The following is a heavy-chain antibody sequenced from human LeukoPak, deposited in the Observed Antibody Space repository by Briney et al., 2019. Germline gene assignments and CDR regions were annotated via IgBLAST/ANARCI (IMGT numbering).Heavy chain of an antibody. J-gene: IGHJ5*02. V-gene: IGHV3-30*03. D-gene: IGHD4-17*01. CDR2: ISYDGSNT. Sequence: GGSLRLSCAASGFTFSSYGMHWVRQAPGKGLEWVALISYDGSNTYYTDSVKGRFTISRDNAKKSLYLQMNSLRAEDTAVYYCARDGYGDYVQGFDPWGQGTLVTVSS. CDR1: GFTFSSYG. CDR3: ARDGYGDYVQGFDP.